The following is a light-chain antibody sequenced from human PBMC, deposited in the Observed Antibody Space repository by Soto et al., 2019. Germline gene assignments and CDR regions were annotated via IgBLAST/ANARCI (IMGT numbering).Light chain of an antibody. CDR2: DAS. V-gene: IGKV3-11*01. CDR3: QQRYHCPPPIP. J-gene: IGKJ5*01. Sequence: EIVLTQSPATLSLSPGERATLSCRASQTFNTYLAWYQQKPGQAPRLLIYDASSRATGIPARFSGSGSGTDFTLTISSLEPEDFAFYYCQQRYHCPPPIPFGHGIRLASK. CDR1: QTFNTY.